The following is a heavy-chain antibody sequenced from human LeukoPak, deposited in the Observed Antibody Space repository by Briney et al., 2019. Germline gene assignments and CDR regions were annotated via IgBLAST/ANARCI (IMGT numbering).Heavy chain of an antibody. Sequence: SETLSLTCTVSGGSISSSSYYWGWIRQPPGKGLEWIGSIYYSGSTYYNPSLKSRVTISVDTSKNQFSLKLSSVTAADTAVYYCARLHRDAFDIWGQGTMVTVSS. CDR3: ARLHRDAFDI. J-gene: IGHJ3*02. V-gene: IGHV4-39*01. CDR1: GGSISSSSYY. CDR2: IYYSGST.